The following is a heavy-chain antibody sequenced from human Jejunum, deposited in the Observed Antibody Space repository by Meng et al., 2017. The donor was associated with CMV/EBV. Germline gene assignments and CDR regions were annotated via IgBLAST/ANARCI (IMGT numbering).Heavy chain of an antibody. Sequence: QVQLQGSGPGVAKPSEALSPASTVSGGSFTTYYWSWIRERAGKGLEWIGRIITSGSTNYNPSLRSRVIMSVDTSKNQFFLKLRSVTAADTAVYFCAKGYGNSFEYWGQGSLVTVSS. CDR3: AKGYGNSFEY. CDR2: IITSGST. V-gene: IGHV4-4*07. D-gene: IGHD3-16*01. J-gene: IGHJ4*02. CDR1: GGSFTTYY.